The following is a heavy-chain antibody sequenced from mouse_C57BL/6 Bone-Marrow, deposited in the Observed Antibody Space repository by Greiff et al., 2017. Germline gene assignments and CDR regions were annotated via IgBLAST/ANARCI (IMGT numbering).Heavy chain of an antibody. V-gene: IGHV5-4*01. CDR1: GFTFSSYA. CDR3: AKPYDEGDAMDY. J-gene: IGHJ4*01. D-gene: IGHD2-12*01. Sequence: EVQVVESGGGLVKPGGSLKLSCAASGFTFSSYAMSWVRQTPEKRLEWVATISDGGSYTYYPDNVKGRFTISRDNAKNNLYLQMSHLKSEDTAMYYCAKPYDEGDAMDYWGQGTSVTVSS. CDR2: ISDGGSYT.